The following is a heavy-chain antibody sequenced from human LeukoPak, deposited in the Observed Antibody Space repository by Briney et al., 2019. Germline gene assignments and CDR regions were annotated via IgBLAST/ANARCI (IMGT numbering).Heavy chain of an antibody. CDR1: GGFISSYY. CDR2: IHYSGST. V-gene: IGHV4-59*01. J-gene: IGHJ4*02. CDR3: ARQVYSSSWSYYFDY. D-gene: IGHD6-13*01. Sequence: PSETLSLTCAVSGGFISSYYWSWLRQPPGRGLECIGSIHYSGSTSYNSSLKSRVTISVDTSKNQFSLKLSSVTPADTAVYYCARQVYSSSWSYYFDYWGQGILVTVSS.